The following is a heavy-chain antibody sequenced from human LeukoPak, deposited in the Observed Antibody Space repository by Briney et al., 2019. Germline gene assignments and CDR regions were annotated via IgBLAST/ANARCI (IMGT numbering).Heavy chain of an antibody. CDR3: ARYSGSLGFDY. V-gene: IGHV4-4*02. J-gene: IGHJ4*02. CDR1: GGSISSSNW. Sequence: KPSETLSLTCAVSGGSISSSNWWSWVRQPPGKGLEWIGYIYYSGSTNYNPSLKSRVTISVDTSKNQFSLKLSSVTAADTAVYYCARYSGSLGFDYWGQGTLVIVSS. D-gene: IGHD1-26*01. CDR2: IYYSGST.